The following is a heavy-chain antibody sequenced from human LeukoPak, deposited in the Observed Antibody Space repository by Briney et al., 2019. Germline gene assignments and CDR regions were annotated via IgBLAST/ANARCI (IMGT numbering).Heavy chain of an antibody. CDR1: GGSVSSYY. V-gene: IGHV4-59*02. CDR2: LSHSGSS. Sequence: SSETLSLTCTVSGGSVSSYYWSWIRRPPGRGLEWIAYLSHSGSSDSNPSLTSRVTTLVDTSKNQFSLKLTSVTAADAAVYYCARARYANAWYAFDIWGHGTMVTVSS. D-gene: IGHD2-2*01. CDR3: ARARYANAWYAFDI. J-gene: IGHJ3*02.